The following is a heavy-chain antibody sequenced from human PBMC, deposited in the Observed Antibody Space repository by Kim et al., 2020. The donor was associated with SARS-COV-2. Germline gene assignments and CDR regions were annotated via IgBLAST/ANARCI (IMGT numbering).Heavy chain of an antibody. CDR1: GGSSSSSNYY. J-gene: IGHJ5*02. V-gene: IGHV4-39*01. Sequence: SETLSLTCTVSGGSSSSSNYYWGWIRQPPGKGLEWIGNIYYGGNTFYNPSVKSRVTISVDTSKNQFSLTLSSVTAADTAVYYCASRSRIRGITTWGQGTLVTVSS. CDR2: IYYGGNT. CDR3: ASRSRIRGITT. D-gene: IGHD3-10*01.